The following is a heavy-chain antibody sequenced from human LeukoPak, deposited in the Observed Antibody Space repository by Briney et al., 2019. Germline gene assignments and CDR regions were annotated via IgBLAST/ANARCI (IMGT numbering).Heavy chain of an antibody. V-gene: IGHV1-3*01. D-gene: IGHD6-19*01. CDR3: ARVDRQWLVRGLDY. J-gene: IGHJ4*02. CDR1: GYTFTSYG. Sequence: ASVKVSCKASGYTFTSYGISWVRQAPGQGLEWMGWINAGNGNTKYSQKFQGRVTITRDTSASTAYMELSSLRSEDTAVYYCARVDRQWLVRGLDYWGQGTLVTVSS. CDR2: INAGNGNT.